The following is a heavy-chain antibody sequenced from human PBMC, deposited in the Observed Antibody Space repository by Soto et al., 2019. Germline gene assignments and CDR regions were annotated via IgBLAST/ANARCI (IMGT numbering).Heavy chain of an antibody. D-gene: IGHD4-17*01. V-gene: IGHV4-30-4*01. J-gene: IGHJ5*02. CDR2: IYNSGST. CDR1: GGSISSGDYY. CDR3: ARYSYGDYPFWFDP. Sequence: PSETLSLTCTVSGGSISSGDYYWSWIRQPPGKGLEWIGYIYNSGSTYYNPSLKSRVTISVDTSKNQFSRKLSSVTAADTAVYYWARYSYGDYPFWFDPWGQGTLVTVSS.